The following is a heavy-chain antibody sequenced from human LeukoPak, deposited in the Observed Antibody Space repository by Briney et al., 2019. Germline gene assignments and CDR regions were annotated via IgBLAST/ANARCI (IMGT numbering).Heavy chain of an antibody. J-gene: IGHJ6*03. Sequence: PSETLSLTCNVSGGSIRGYYWSWIRRPPGKGLEWIGYIYSSGSTNYNPSLKSRVTMSVDTSKNQFSPKVSSMTAADTAVYYCARVFDSGSQAYFYYMDVWGKGTTVTISS. V-gene: IGHV4-59*01. CDR3: ARVFDSGSQAYFYYMDV. CDR2: IYSSGST. D-gene: IGHD3-10*01. CDR1: GGSIRGYY.